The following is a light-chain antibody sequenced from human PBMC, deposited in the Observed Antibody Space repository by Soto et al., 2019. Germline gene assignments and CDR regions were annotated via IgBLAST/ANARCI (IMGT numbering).Light chain of an antibody. J-gene: IGLJ2*01. CDR2: EVN. Sequence: QSVLTQPASVSGSRGQSITISCTGTSSDVGGYNYVSWYQQHPGKAPKLMIYEVNNRPSGVSNRFSGSKSGNTASLTISGLQAEDEADYYCSSYTSTSTPVIFGGGTKLT. CDR1: SSDVGGYNY. V-gene: IGLV2-14*01. CDR3: SSYTSTSTPVI.